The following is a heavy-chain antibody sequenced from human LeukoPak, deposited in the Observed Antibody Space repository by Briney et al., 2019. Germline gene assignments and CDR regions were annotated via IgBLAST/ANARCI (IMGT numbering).Heavy chain of an antibody. Sequence: PSETLSLTCTVSGGSISSSSYYWGWIRQPPGKGLEWIGSIYYSGSTYYNASLKSRVTISVDTSKNQFSLKLSSVTAADTAVYYCARRPKGYYYDSSGYRNPYFDYWGQGTLVTVSS. CDR3: ARRPKGYYYDSSGYRNPYFDY. V-gene: IGHV4-39*01. J-gene: IGHJ4*02. CDR2: IYYSGST. D-gene: IGHD3-22*01. CDR1: GGSISSSSYY.